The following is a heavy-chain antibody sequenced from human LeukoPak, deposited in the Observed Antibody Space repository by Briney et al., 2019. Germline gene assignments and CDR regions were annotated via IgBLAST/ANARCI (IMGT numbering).Heavy chain of an antibody. CDR2: INPSGGST. CDR3: ARTYCGGDCNNRYFDY. D-gene: IGHD2-21*02. CDR1: GYILSSYY. Sequence: ASVKVSCKASGYILSSYYMHWVRQAPGQGLEWMGIINPSGGSTDYAQKFQGRVTMTRDKSTSTVYMELNSLRSEDTAPYYCARTYCGGDCNNRYFDYWGQGTLVTVSS. J-gene: IGHJ4*02. V-gene: IGHV1-46*01.